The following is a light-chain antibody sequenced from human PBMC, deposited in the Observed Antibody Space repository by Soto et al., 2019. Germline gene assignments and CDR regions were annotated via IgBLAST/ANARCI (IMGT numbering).Light chain of an antibody. J-gene: IGKJ4*01. CDR1: QSVSTN. V-gene: IGKV3-15*01. Sequence: EIVLTQSPGTLSLSQGERATLSCRASQSVSTNYLGWYQHKPGQTPRLLIYDTSTRATGVPARFSGSRSGPEFTLTINSLQSEDFAIYYCQPYDNWPLTFGGGTKVDIK. CDR3: QPYDNWPLT. CDR2: DTS.